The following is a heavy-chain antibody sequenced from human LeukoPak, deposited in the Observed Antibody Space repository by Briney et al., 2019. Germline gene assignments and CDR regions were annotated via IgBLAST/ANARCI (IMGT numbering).Heavy chain of an antibody. V-gene: IGHV1-69*04. Sequence: ASVKVSCKASGGTFSSYAISWVRQAPGQGLEWIGRIIPILGIANYAQKFQGRVTITADKSTSTAYMELSSLRSEDTAVYYCARTRREWLLLAAFDIWGQGTMLTVSS. D-gene: IGHD3-22*01. CDR2: IIPILGIA. CDR1: GGTFSSYA. J-gene: IGHJ3*02. CDR3: ARTRREWLLLAAFDI.